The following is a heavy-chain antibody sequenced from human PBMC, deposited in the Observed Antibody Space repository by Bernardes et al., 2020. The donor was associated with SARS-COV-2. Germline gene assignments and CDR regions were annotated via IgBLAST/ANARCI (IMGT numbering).Heavy chain of an antibody. CDR2: ISGSVGTT. J-gene: IGHJ4*02. V-gene: IGHV3-23*01. Sequence: GGSLRLSCATSGFTFSSYAMSWVRQAPGKGPEWVSSISGSVGTTFYADSVKGRFTISRDNSKNTLYLQMNSLRAGDTAVYYCAKFLAGSSPHRTGAVTYFDCWGQGTLVTVSS. CDR1: GFTFSSYA. D-gene: IGHD3-3*01. CDR3: AKFLAGSSPHRTGAVTYFDC.